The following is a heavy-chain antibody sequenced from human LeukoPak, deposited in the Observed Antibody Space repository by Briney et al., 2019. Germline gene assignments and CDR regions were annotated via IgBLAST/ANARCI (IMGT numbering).Heavy chain of an antibody. CDR2: INPNSGGT. V-gene: IGHV1-2*06. CDR3: ARARYDTSDHYADDAFDI. CDR1: GYTFTGYY. D-gene: IGHD3-22*01. Sequence: ASVKVSCKASGYTFTGYYMHWVRQAPGQGLEWMGRINPNSGGTNYAQKFQGRVTMTRDTSFSTASMEMSRLRSDDTAVYFCARARYDTSDHYADDAFDIWGQGTMVTVST. J-gene: IGHJ3*02.